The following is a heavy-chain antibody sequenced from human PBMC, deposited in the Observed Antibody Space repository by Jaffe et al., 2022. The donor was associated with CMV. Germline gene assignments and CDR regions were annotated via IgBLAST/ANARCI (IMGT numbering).Heavy chain of an antibody. V-gene: IGHV4-59*01. J-gene: IGHJ4*02. D-gene: IGHD4-17*01. CDR1: GGSISSYY. CDR2: VYYDGST. CDR3: ARGATVVTYDH. Sequence: QVQLQESGPGLVKPSETLSLTCTVSGGSISSYYWSWMRQPPGKGLEWIAYVYYDGSTNYNPSLKSRLTMSLDTSKNQFSLKLTSVTAADTALYYCARGATVVTYDHWGQGTLVSVSS.